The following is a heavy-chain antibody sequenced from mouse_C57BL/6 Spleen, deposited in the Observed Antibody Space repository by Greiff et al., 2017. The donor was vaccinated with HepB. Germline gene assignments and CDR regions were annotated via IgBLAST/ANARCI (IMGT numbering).Heavy chain of an antibody. CDR3: ARRVTGTPFDY. D-gene: IGHD4-1*01. V-gene: IGHV1-26*01. J-gene: IGHJ2*01. Sequence: EVQLHQSGPELVKPGASVKISCKASGYTFTDYYMNWVKQSHGKSLEWIGDINPNNGGTSYNQKFKGKATLTVDKSSSTAYMELRSLTSEDSAVYYCARRVTGTPFDYWGQGTTLTVSS. CDR2: INPNNGGT. CDR1: GYTFTDYY.